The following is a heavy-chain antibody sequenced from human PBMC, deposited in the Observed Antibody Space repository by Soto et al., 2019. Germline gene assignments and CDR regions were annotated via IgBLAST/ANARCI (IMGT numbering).Heavy chain of an antibody. V-gene: IGHV4-4*02. Sequence: QVQLQESGPGLVKPSETLSLTCAVSGGSISSSTWWSWVRQPPGKGLEWIGEIYHSGSTNYNPSLKRRVTISVDKSKNQFSLKLNSVTAADTAVFYCASSTSGSLKLDSWGQGSLVIVSS. J-gene: IGHJ4*02. CDR1: GGSISSSTW. D-gene: IGHD3-10*01. CDR3: ASSTSGSLKLDS. CDR2: IYHSGST.